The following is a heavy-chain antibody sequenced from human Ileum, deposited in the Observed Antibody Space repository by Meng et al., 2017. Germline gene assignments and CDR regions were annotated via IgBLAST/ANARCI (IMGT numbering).Heavy chain of an antibody. CDR1: GGYFNDYY. J-gene: IGHJ4*02. D-gene: IGHD1-26*01. V-gene: IGHV4-34*01. Sequence: QVQLNQWGAGLLKPSETLSLTCAGFGGYFNDYYWSWVRQSPGKGLEWIGQIHHSGRTNYKSSLERRVTISVDTSKSQFSLKLTSVTAADTAMYYCVRGPARETHDFDYWGQGALVTVSS. CDR2: IHHSGRT. CDR3: VRGPARETHDFDY.